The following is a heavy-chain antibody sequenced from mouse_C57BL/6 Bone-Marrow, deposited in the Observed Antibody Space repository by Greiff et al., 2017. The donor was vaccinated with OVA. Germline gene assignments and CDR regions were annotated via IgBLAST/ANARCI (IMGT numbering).Heavy chain of an antibody. CDR2: IRSNSNNYAP. V-gene: IGHV10-1*01. J-gene: IGHJ1*03. Sequence: EVQVVESGGGLVQPKGSLKLSCAASGFSFNTYAMNWVRQAPGKGLEWVARIRSNSNNYAPYYADSVQDRFTSSRDDSESMLYLQMNNLKTEDTAMDYWDYVLYWYFDVWGTGTTVTVSA. D-gene: IGHD2-4*01. CDR3: DYVLYWYFDV. CDR1: GFSFNTYA.